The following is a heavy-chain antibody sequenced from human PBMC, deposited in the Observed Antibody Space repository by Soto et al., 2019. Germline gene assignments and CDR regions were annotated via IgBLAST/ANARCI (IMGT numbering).Heavy chain of an antibody. CDR3: AREKVGAVDY. D-gene: IGHD1-26*01. Sequence: QVQLVQSGAEVKKPGASVKVSCKASGYTFTSYDINWVRQATGQGLEWMGWMNPNSGNTGYAQKFXGXAXMXXNTSISTAYMELSSLRSEDTAVYYCAREKVGAVDYWGQGTLVTVSS. CDR1: GYTFTSYD. V-gene: IGHV1-8*01. CDR2: MNPNSGNT. J-gene: IGHJ4*02.